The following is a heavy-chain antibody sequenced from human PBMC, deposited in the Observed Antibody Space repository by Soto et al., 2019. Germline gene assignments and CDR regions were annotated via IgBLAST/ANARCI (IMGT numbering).Heavy chain of an antibody. V-gene: IGHV3-23*01. Sequence: EVQLLESGGGLVQPGGSLRLSCAASAFTFSSYVMSWVCQAPGKGLEWVSAISNSGGNTYYADSVKGRFTISRDNSKNTLYLQMNSLRVEDTAVYYCASRYCSSTSCGPGLFDSWGQGTLVTVSS. CDR3: ASRYCSSTSCGPGLFDS. CDR2: ISNSGGNT. CDR1: AFTFSSYV. J-gene: IGHJ4*02. D-gene: IGHD2-2*01.